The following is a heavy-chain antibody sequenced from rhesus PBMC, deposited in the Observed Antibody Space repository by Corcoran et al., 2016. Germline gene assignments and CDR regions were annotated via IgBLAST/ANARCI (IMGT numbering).Heavy chain of an antibody. J-gene: IGHJ4*01. Sequence: QVQLQESGPGLVKPSETLSLTCAVSGGSVSSKNRWTWIRQPPGKRLEWIGYIGGSSRTTSYNPSRKSRLTISADTSKNHFSLKLTSVTAADTAVYYCARDSDTPDYWGQGVLVTVSS. V-gene: IGHV4S19*01. CDR2: IGGSSRTT. CDR1: GGSVSSKNR. D-gene: IGHD3S6*01. CDR3: ARDSDTPDY.